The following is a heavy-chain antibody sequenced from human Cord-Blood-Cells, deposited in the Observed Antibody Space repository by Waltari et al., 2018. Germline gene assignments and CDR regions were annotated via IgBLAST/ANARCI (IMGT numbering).Heavy chain of an antibody. CDR2: FDPEDGET. D-gene: IGHD1-26*01. CDR3: ATLSPIVGAFDY. CDR1: GYTLTELS. V-gene: IGHV1-24*01. Sequence: QVQLVQSGAEVKKPGASVKVPCKVSGYTLTELSMHWVRQAPGKGLEWMGGFDPEDGETSYAQRVQGRVTMTEDTSTDTAYMELSSLRSEDTAVYYCATLSPIVGAFDYWGQGTLVTVSS. J-gene: IGHJ4*02.